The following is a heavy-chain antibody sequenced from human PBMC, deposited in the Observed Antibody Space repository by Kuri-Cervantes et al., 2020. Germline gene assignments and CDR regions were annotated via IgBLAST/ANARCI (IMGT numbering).Heavy chain of an antibody. J-gene: IGHJ5*02. V-gene: IGHV4-34*01. Sequence: SETLSLTCAVYGGSFSGYYWSWIRQPPGKGLEWIGEINHSGSTNYNPSLKSRVTISVDTSKNQFSLKLSSVTAADTAVYYCARSGDTAFGWFDPWGQG. D-gene: IGHD3-10*01. CDR3: ARSGDTAFGWFDP. CDR2: INHSGST. CDR1: GGSFSGYY.